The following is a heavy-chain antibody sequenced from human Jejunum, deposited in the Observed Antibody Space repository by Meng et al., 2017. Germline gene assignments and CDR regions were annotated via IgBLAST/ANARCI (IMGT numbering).Heavy chain of an antibody. CDR2: IDHRGSP. J-gene: IGHJ4*02. D-gene: IGHD3-22*01. V-gene: IGHV4-4*02. Sequence: QLQESGPGLWKPSGTLLLTCTVSGDSITTNTYWSWVRQSPEKGLEWIGQIDHRGSPYYNPSLKSRVTMSVDKSKSQVSLQLTSVTAADTAVYYCAKHGGYYQHYWGQGTLVTVSS. CDR3: AKHGGYYQHY. CDR1: GDSITTNTY.